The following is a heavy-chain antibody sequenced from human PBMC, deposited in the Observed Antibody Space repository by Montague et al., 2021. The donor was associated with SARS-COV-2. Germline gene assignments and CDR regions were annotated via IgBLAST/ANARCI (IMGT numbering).Heavy chain of an antibody. CDR2: ISYSGST. D-gene: IGHD2-15*01. CDR3: ARVISRQSNIVGVGLYYLDY. J-gene: IGHJ4*02. V-gene: IGHV4-39*07. Sequence: SETLSLTCTVSGGSISSSSYYWGWIRQPPGKGLGWIGSISYSGSTYYNPSLKSRVTISVDTSKNQFSLKLSSVTAADTAVYYCARVISRQSNIVGVGLYYLDYWGQGTLVTVSS. CDR1: GGSISSSSYY.